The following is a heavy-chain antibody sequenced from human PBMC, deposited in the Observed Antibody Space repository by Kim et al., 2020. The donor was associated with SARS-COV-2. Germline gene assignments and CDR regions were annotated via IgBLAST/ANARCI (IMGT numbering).Heavy chain of an antibody. D-gene: IGHD3-3*02. V-gene: IGHV3-64*01. Sequence: GGSLRLSCAASGFTFSSYAMHWVRQAPGKGLEYVSAISSNGGSTYYANSVKGRFTISRDNSKNTLYLQMGSLRAEDMAVYYCATRIAFDACDIWGQGTMV. CDR3: ATRIAFDACDI. J-gene: IGHJ3*02. CDR2: ISSNGGST. CDR1: GFTFSSYA.